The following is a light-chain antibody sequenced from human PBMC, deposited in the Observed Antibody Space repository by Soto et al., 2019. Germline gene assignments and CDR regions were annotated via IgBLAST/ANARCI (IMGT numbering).Light chain of an antibody. Sequence: EIQMTQSPSSLSASVGDRVTITCRESQGISNYLAWYQQKPGKVPQLLIYAASTLQSGVPSRLSGSRSGTDFTLIINSLHPEDVATYYCQKYDSAPWTFGQGTKVEI. CDR3: QKYDSAPWT. J-gene: IGKJ1*01. CDR1: QGISNY. CDR2: AAS. V-gene: IGKV1-27*01.